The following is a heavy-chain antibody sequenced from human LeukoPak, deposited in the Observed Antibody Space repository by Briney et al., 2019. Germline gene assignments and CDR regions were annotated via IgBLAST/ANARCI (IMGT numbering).Heavy chain of an antibody. J-gene: IGHJ4*02. CDR3: ARLLRYFDWSIPIDY. CDR2: ISSSAVSS. V-gene: IGHV3-23*01. D-gene: IGHD3-9*01. CDR1: GLTFSNYA. Sequence: GGSLRLSCAASGLTFSNYAISWVRQAPGKGLEWVSSISSSAVSSYYADSVKGRFAISRDNPKNSLYLQMNSLRAEDTAVYYCARLLRYFDWSIPIDYWGQGTLVTVSS.